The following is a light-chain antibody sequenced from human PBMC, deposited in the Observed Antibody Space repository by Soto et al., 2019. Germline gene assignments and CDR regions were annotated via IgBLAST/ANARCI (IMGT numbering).Light chain of an antibody. CDR1: QIVSSSY. Sequence: ETVLTQSPGTLSLSPGERATLSCRASQIVSSSYLAWYQQKPGQAPRLLIYGTSSRATAIPDRFSGSGSGTDFTLTISRLEPEDFAVYYCQQYGSSSWTFGQGTKVDIK. CDR2: GTS. V-gene: IGKV3-20*01. J-gene: IGKJ1*01. CDR3: QQYGSSSWT.